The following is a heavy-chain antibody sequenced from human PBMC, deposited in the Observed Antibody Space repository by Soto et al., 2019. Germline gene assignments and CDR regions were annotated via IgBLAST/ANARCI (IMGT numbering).Heavy chain of an antibody. CDR3: AKSYYYDSSGYYSFDY. J-gene: IGHJ4*02. V-gene: IGHV3-23*01. CDR2: ISGSGGST. D-gene: IGHD3-22*01. CDR1: GGSISSNSC. Sequence: ETLSLTCSVSGGSISSNSCYWGWIRQPPGKGLEWVSAISGSGGSTYYADSVKGRFTISRDNSKNTLYLQMNSLRAEDTAVYYCAKSYYYDSSGYYSFDYWGQGTLVTVSS.